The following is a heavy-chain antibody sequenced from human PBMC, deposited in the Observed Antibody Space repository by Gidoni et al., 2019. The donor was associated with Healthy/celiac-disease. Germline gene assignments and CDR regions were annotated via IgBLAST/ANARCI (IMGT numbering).Heavy chain of an antibody. CDR2: ISGSGGST. V-gene: IGHV3-23*01. CDR1: GFTFSSYA. J-gene: IGHJ4*02. D-gene: IGHD6-19*01. CDR3: ARPSSGWFRTYFDY. Sequence: EVQPLESGGGWVQPGGSLRLSCAASGFTFSSYAMSWVRQAPGKGLEWVSAISGSGGSTYYADSVKGRFTISRVNSKNTLYLQMNSLRAEDTAVYYCARPSSGWFRTYFDYWGQGTLVTVSS.